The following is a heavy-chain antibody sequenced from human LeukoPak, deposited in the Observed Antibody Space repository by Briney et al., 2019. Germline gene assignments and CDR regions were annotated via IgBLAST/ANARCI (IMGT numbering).Heavy chain of an antibody. CDR3: ASLNSSGSLDY. CDR2: INHSGST. D-gene: IGHD6-19*01. CDR1: GGSFSGYY. V-gene: IGHV4-34*01. Sequence: SETLSLTCAAYGGSFSGYYWSWIRQPPGKGLEWIGEINHSGSTNYNPSLKSRVTISVDTSKNQFSLKLSSVTAADTAVYYCASLNSSGSLDYWGQGTLVTVSS. J-gene: IGHJ4*02.